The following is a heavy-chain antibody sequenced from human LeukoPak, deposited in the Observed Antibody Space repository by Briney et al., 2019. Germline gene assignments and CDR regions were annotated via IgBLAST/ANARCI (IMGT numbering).Heavy chain of an antibody. CDR3: ASDSVTTVTPDAFDI. J-gene: IGHJ3*02. Sequence: ASVKVACKASGYTFTSYGFCWVLHAPGQGLEWMVGISAYNGNTNYAQKLQGRVIMTTDTTTSTANVELRSLRSDGTAVYDCASDSVTTVTPDAFDIWGQGTMVTVSS. D-gene: IGHD4-17*01. CDR2: ISAYNGNT. V-gene: IGHV1-18*01. CDR1: GYTFTSYG.